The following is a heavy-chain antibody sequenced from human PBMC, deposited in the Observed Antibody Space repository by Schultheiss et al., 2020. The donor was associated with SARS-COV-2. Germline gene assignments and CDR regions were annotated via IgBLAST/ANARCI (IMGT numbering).Heavy chain of an antibody. CDR3: ARDRAPGADWFDP. D-gene: IGHD3-10*01. CDR2: ISGSGGST. Sequence: GESLKISCVASGFTFSSYSMNWVRQAPGKGLEWVSAISGSGGSTYYADSVKGRFTISRDNAQNSLYLQMNSLRAEDTAVYYCARDRAPGADWFDPCGQGTLVTVSS. CDR1: GFTFSSYS. V-gene: IGHV3-21*01. J-gene: IGHJ5*02.